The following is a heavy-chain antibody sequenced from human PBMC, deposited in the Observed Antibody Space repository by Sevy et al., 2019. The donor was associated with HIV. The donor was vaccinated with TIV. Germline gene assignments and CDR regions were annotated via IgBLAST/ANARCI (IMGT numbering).Heavy chain of an antibody. D-gene: IGHD6-6*01. CDR2: IKQDGSEK. CDR1: GFTFSNYW. J-gene: IGHJ5*02. V-gene: IGHV3-7*01. CDR3: ARSVRAARTFDP. Sequence: GGSLRLSCAASGFTFSNYWMSWVRQAPGKGLEWVASIKQDGSEKYYVDSVKGRFTISRDNAKNSLFVQMNSLRAEDTAMYFCARSVRAARTFDPWGQGTLVTVSS.